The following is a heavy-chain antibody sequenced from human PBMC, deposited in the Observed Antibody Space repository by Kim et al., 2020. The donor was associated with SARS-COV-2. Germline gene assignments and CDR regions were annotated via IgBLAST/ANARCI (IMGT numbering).Heavy chain of an antibody. CDR2: ISSSSGYI. CDR3: ARDAEKSNTYYYGSGAPDGMDV. CDR1: GFTFSSYS. D-gene: IGHD3-10*01. J-gene: IGHJ6*02. Sequence: GGSLRLSCAASGFTFSSYSMNWVRQAPGKGLEWVSSISSSSGYIYYADSVKGRFTISRDNAKNSLYLQMNSLRAEDTAVYYCARDAEKSNTYYYGSGAPDGMDVWGQGTTVTVSS. V-gene: IGHV3-21*01.